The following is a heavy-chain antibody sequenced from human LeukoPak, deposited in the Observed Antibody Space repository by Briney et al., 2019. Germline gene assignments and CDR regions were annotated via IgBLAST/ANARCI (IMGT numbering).Heavy chain of an antibody. V-gene: IGHV3-74*01. D-gene: IGHD1-20*01. CDR1: GFTFSSYW. CDR3: ARDLLTGFDY. J-gene: IGHJ4*02. CDR2: INSDGSST. Sequence: GSLRLSCAASGFTFSSYWMHWVRQTPQKGLVWVSRINSDGSSTGHADSVKGRFTISRDNAKNTLYLQMNSLGAEDTAVYYCARDLLTGFDYWGQGTLVTVSS.